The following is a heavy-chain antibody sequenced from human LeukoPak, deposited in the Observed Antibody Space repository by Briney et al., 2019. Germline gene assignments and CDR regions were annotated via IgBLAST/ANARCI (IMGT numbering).Heavy chain of an antibody. CDR3: ARSGVNYDFWSGSDYGMDV. V-gene: IGHV3-74*01. CDR1: GFTFGSYW. J-gene: IGHJ6*02. Sequence: GGSLRLSCAASGFTFGSYWMHWVRQAPGKGLVWVSRINSDGSSTSYADSVKGRFTISRDNAKNTPYLQMNSLRAEDTAVYYCARSGVNYDFWSGSDYGMDVWGQGTTVTVSS. CDR2: INSDGSST. D-gene: IGHD3-3*01.